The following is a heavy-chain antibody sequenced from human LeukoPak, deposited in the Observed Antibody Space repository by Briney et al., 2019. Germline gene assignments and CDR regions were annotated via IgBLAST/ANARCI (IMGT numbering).Heavy chain of an antibody. CDR1: GGTFSSYA. Sequence: SVKVSCKASGGTFSSYAISWVRQAPGQGLEWMGGIIPIFGTANYAQKFQGRVTITTDESTSTAYMELSSLRSEDTAVYYCARSTAGNATEYFQHWGQGTLVTVSS. CDR3: ARSTAGNATEYFQH. D-gene: IGHD6-13*01. J-gene: IGHJ1*01. V-gene: IGHV1-69*05. CDR2: IIPIFGTA.